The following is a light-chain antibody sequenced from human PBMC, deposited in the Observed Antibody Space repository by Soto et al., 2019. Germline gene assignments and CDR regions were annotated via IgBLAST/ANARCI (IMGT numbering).Light chain of an antibody. CDR3: SSYTSSSTGV. CDR1: SSDVGGYNY. CDR2: EVS. Sequence: QSVLTQPASVSGSPGQSITISCTGTSSDVGGYNYVSWYQQHPGKAPKLMLYEVSNRPSGVSNRFSGSKSGNTASLTISGLQAEDEADYYCSSYTSSSTGVFGTGTKVTVL. V-gene: IGLV2-14*01. J-gene: IGLJ1*01.